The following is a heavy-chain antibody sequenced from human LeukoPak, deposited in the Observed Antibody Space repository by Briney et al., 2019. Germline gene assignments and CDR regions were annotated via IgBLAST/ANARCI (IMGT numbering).Heavy chain of an antibody. D-gene: IGHD3-10*01. V-gene: IGHV4-59*01. CDR3: ARAPTYYYVSGTYYFDY. CDR2: VYYTGRT. J-gene: IGHJ4*02. Sequence: SETLSLTCSVSGDSISTYFWNWIRQPPGKGLEWIGYVYYTGRTVYNPALESRVTISVDTSKSQFSLNLTSVTAADTAVCYCARAPTYYYVSGTYYFDYWGQGTLVTVSS. CDR1: GDSISTYF.